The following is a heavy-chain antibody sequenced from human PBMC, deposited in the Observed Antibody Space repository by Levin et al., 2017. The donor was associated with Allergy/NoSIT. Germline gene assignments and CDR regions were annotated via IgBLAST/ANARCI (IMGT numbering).Heavy chain of an antibody. Sequence: ETLSLTCTVSGGSISSYYWSWIRQPPGKGLEWIGYIYYSGSTNYNPSLKSRVTISVDTSKNQFSLKLSSVTAADTAVYYCARTAPARYYYYYYMDVWGKGTTVTVSS. J-gene: IGHJ6*03. V-gene: IGHV4-59*08. CDR1: GGSISSYY. CDR2: IYYSGST. D-gene: IGHD6-25*01. CDR3: ARTAPARYYYYYYMDV.